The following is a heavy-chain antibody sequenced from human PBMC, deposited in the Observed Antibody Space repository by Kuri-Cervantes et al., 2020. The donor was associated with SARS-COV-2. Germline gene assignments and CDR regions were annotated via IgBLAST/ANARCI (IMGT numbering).Heavy chain of an antibody. CDR1: GLIVDSNY. CDR2: LYTGGTT. J-gene: IGHJ4*02. CDR3: ARDRGGVALFDY. D-gene: IGHD2-15*01. Sequence: LSLTCAASGLIVDSNYMSWVRQAPGKGLEWVSVLYTGGTTFYADSVQGRFIISRDDSKNTLFLQMNSLTADDTAVYYCARDRGGVALFDYWGQGTLVTVSS. V-gene: IGHV3-66*02.